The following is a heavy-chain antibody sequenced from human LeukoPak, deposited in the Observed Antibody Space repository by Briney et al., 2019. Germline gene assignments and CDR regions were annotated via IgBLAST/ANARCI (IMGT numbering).Heavy chain of an antibody. V-gene: IGHV1-18*01. CDR3: ARYYDGSGRYYYYMDV. CDR1: GYTFTSYG. Sequence: ASVKVSCKASGYTFTSYGISWVRQAPGQGLEWMGWISAYNGNTNYAQKLQGRVTMTTDTSTSTAYMELRSLRSDDTAVYYCARYYDGSGRYYYYMDVWGKGTTVTVSS. J-gene: IGHJ6*03. CDR2: ISAYNGNT. D-gene: IGHD3-10*01.